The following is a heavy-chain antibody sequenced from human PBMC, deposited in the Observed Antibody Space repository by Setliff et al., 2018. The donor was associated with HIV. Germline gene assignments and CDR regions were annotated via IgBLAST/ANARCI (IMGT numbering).Heavy chain of an antibody. CDR1: GGSISISSYY. CDR3: SNWNTTIDEDA. V-gene: IGHV4-39*01. J-gene: IGHJ5*02. D-gene: IGHD5-18*01. CDR2: IYYSGST. Sequence: PSETLSLTCTVSGGSISISSYYWGWIRQPPGKGLEWIGSIYYSGSTYCNPSLKSRVTISVDTSKNQFSLKMTSVTAADTALYYCSNWNTTIDEDAWGQGTLVTVSS.